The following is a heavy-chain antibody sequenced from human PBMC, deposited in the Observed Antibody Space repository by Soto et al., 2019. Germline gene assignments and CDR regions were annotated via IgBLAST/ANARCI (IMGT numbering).Heavy chain of an antibody. Sequence: EVQLVESGGDLVKPGGSLRLSCAASGLIFTNAWMNWVRQAPGKGLEWVGRVKSKTDGETTQYAAPVKGRFTISRDDSKNTVYLQMNSLITEDTAMYYCATIGSLAKGSGERFDYWGQGTLVTVSS. D-gene: IGHD1-1*01. CDR1: GLIFTNAW. CDR2: VKSKTDGETT. V-gene: IGHV3-15*07. CDR3: ATIGSLAKGSGERFDY. J-gene: IGHJ4*02.